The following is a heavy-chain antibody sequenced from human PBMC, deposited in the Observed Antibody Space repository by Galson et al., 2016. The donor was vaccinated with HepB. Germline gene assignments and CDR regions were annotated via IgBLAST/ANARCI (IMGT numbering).Heavy chain of an antibody. CDR2: VSAGGGKT. Sequence: SLRLSCAASGFTFTIYPMGWVRQAPGKGLEWVSSVSAGGGKTYYADSVKGRFTISRDNSKNTPYLQMNSLRAEDTAVYYCAKDAYYGSGIDYYYYYGFDVWGQGTTVTVSS. V-gene: IGHV3-23*01. CDR1: GFTFTIYP. D-gene: IGHD3-10*01. J-gene: IGHJ6*02. CDR3: AKDAYYGSGIDYYYYYGFDV.